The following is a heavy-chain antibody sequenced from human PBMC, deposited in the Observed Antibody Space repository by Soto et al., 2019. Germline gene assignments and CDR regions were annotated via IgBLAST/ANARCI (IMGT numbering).Heavy chain of an antibody. CDR1: GFSVNDNY. CDR3: TRDSSYYGAGRGVLDY. J-gene: IGHJ4*02. V-gene: IGHV3-66*01. D-gene: IGHD3-10*01. Sequence: EVQLEESGGGLVQPGGSLRLSCAVSGFSVNDNYLSCVRQAPGKGLEWVSVIYSGGNTDYADSVRGRFTVSSDTSKNTLDLQMNRLRAEDTAVYYCTRDSSYYGAGRGVLDYWGQGTLVTVS. CDR2: IYSGGNT.